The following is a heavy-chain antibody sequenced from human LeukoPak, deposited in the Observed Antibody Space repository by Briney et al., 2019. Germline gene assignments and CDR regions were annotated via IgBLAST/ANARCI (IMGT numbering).Heavy chain of an antibody. CDR2: IRYDGSNK. CDR1: GFTFSSYG. V-gene: IGHV3-30*02. CDR3: AKAQGSIAAAGDY. D-gene: IGHD6-13*01. Sequence: PGGSLRLSCAASGFTFSSYGMHWVRKAPGKGLEWVAFIRYDGSNKYYADSVKGRFTISRDNSKNTLYLQMNSLRAEDTAAYYCAKAQGSIAAAGDYWGQGTLVTVSS. J-gene: IGHJ4*02.